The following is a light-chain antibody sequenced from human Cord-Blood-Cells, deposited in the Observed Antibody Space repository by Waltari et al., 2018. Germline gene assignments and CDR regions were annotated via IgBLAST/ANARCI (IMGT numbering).Light chain of an antibody. CDR1: LSDVGGDNY. J-gene: IGLJ2*01. V-gene: IGLV2-14*01. Sequence: QSPLTQPASVTGSPGQSITIPCTGTLSDVGGDNYVSWYQQHPGKAPKLMIYDVSNRPSGVSNRFSGSKSGNTASLTISGLQAEDEADYYCSSYTSSSTVVFGGGTKLTVL. CDR3: SSYTSSSTVV. CDR2: DVS.